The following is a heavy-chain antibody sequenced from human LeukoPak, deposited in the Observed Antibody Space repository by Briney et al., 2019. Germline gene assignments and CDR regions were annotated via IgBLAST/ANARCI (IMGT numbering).Heavy chain of an antibody. CDR2: ISGYNGNT. CDR3: AAAVRGAPDNWFDP. D-gene: IGHD3-10*01. J-gene: IGHJ5*02. V-gene: IGHV1-18*01. Sequence: ASVKVSCKASGYTFTTYNINWVRQAPGQGLEWMGWISGYNGNTNYAQKFQGRVTITADKSTSTAYMELSSLRSEDTAVYYCAAAVRGAPDNWFDPWGQGTLVTVSS. CDR1: GYTFTTYN.